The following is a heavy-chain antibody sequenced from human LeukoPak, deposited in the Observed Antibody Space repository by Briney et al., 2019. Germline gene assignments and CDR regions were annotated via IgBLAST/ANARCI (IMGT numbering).Heavy chain of an antibody. Sequence: APVKVSCKASGYTFTSYDINWVRQATGQGLEWMGWMSPNSGNTGYAQKFQGRVTMTRNTSISTAYMELSSLRSEDTAVYYCARDYGSPWAFDIWGQGTMVTVSS. J-gene: IGHJ3*02. D-gene: IGHD1-26*01. CDR3: ARDYGSPWAFDI. CDR2: MSPNSGNT. CDR1: GYTFTSYD. V-gene: IGHV1-8*01.